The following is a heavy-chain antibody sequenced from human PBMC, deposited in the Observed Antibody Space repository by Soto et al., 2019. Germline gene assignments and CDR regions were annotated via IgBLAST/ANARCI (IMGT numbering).Heavy chain of an antibody. V-gene: IGHV3-43D*04. J-gene: IGHJ4*01. CDR1: GFTFDDYA. D-gene: IGHD4-4*01. CDR2: ISWDGGST. CDR3: AGEGVTNYTDYYFDL. Sequence: PGGSLRLSCAASGFTFDDYAMHWVRQAPGKGLEWVSLISWDGGSTYYADSVKGRFTISRDNSKNSLYLQMNSLRAEDTALYYCAGEGVTNYTDYYFDLWGQGALFTVSS.